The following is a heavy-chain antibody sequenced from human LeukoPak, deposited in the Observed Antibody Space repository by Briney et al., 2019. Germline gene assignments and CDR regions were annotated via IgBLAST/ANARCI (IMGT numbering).Heavy chain of an antibody. V-gene: IGHV4-30-2*01. Sequence: SETLSLTCTVSGGSISSGGHYWSWIRQAPGKGLESIGYIFSSGTTYYNPSLKSRVIISVDRSKNQFSLKLSSVTAADTAVYYCARGSSGTYYSGMDAWGQGTTVSVSS. D-gene: IGHD3-10*01. CDR3: ARGSSGTYYSGMDA. J-gene: IGHJ6*02. CDR1: GGSISSGGHY. CDR2: IFSSGTT.